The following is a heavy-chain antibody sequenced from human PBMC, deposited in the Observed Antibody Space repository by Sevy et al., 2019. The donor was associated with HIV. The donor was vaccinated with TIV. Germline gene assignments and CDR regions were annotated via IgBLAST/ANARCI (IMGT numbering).Heavy chain of an antibody. CDR2: LSFGCGEI. CDR3: AREGCTKPHDY. D-gene: IGHD2-8*01. J-gene: IGHJ4*02. Sequence: GGSLRLSCAASGFTFSKYSMSWVRQPPGKGVEWVSTLSFGCGEINYADFVKGRFTISRENSKSSVYLQMNNLRPEDTAVYYCAREGCTKPHDYWGQGTLVTVS. V-gene: IGHV3-23*01. CDR1: GFTFSKYS.